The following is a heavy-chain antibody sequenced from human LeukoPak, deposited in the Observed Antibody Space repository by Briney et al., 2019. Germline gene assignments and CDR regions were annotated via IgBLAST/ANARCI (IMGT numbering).Heavy chain of an antibody. D-gene: IGHD3-3*01. CDR3: ARAYFDFSSDSLSPMYYFDH. CDR1: GYPFTTFD. CDR2: MNPDTTNT. Sequence: ASVKVSCKTSGYPFTTFDINWVRQAAGQGLEWMGWMNPDTTNTMYAPKFQGRVTFSRDLSVDTVSMDLSGLTSEDTAVYYCARAYFDFSSDSLSPMYYFDHWGHGTLVTVSS. J-gene: IGHJ4*01. V-gene: IGHV1-8*01.